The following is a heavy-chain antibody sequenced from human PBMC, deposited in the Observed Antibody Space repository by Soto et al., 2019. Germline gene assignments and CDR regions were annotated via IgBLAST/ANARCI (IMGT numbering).Heavy chain of an antibody. Sequence: QVQLQESGPGLVKPSETLSLTCTVSGGSISSYYWSWIRQPPGKGLEWIGYIYYSGSTNYNPSLKSRVTIPVDTSKNQFSLKMSSVTAADTSVYYCARDVKQQLVDWGQGTLVTVSS. D-gene: IGHD6-13*01. J-gene: IGHJ4*02. CDR1: GGSISSYY. CDR3: ARDVKQQLVD. V-gene: IGHV4-59*01. CDR2: IYYSGST.